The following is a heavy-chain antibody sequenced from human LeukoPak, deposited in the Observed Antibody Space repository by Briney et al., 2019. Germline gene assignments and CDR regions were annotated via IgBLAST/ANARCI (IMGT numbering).Heavy chain of an antibody. CDR1: GGSISSSSYY. CDR2: IYYSGST. V-gene: IGHV4-39*02. CDR3: AKDATIFGVVIIRSYYFDY. D-gene: IGHD3-3*01. J-gene: IGHJ4*02. Sequence: PSETLSLTCTVSGGSISSSSYYWGWIRQPPGKGLEWIGSIYYSGSTYYNPSLKSRVTISVDTSKNQFSLKLSSVTAADTAVYYCAKDATIFGVVIIRSYYFDYWGQGTLVTVSS.